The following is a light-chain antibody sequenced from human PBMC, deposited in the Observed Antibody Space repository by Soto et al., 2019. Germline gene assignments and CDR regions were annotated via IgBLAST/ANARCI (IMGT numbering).Light chain of an antibody. V-gene: IGKV1-5*03. CDR2: KAS. CDR3: QQYNSYSEA. J-gene: IGKJ1*01. CDR1: QTISSW. Sequence: DIQMTQSPSTLSGSVGDRVTITCRASQTISSWLAWYQQKPGKAPKLLIYKASTLKSGVPSRFRCSGSGTELALAISSLQPDDFGTYYCQQYNSYSEAVGQGTKVDIK.